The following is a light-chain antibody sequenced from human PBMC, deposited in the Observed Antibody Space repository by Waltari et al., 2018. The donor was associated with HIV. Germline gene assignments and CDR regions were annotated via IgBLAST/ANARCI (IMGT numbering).Light chain of an antibody. CDR1: AVPKQY. CDR3: QSADSSATYADVV. V-gene: IGLV3-25*03. CDR2: KDS. J-gene: IGLJ2*01. Sequence: SYEMTQQPSVSVSPGQTLRITCSGDAVPKQYAYWYPQKPGQSPGVGIYKDSERPSGIPERFSGSSSGTTVTLTISGVQAEDEADYYWQSADSSATYADVVFGGGTKLTVL.